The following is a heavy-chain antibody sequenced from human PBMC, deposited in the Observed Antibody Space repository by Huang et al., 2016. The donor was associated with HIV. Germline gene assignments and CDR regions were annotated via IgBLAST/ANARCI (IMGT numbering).Heavy chain of an antibody. CDR2: IIPIFGTA. J-gene: IGHJ4*02. CDR3: ARVESRRYYDSSGYYY. CDR1: GGTFSSYA. D-gene: IGHD3-22*01. V-gene: IGHV1-69*01. Sequence: QVQLVQSGAEVKKPGSSVKVSCKASGGTFSSYAISWVRQAPGQGLEWRGGIIPIFGTANYAQKCQGRVTITADESTSTAYMELSSLRSEDTAVYYCARVESRRYYDSSGYYYWGQGTLVTVSS.